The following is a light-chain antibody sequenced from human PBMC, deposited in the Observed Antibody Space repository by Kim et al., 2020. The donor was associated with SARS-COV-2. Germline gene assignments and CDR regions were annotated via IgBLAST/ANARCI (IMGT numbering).Light chain of an antibody. Sequence: SASVGDRVTITCRSSQNILNYLNWYQQTPGKAPKLLIYAASTLKSGVPSRFSGSVSRTDFTLTISSLQPEDFAVYYCQQSYHTPRTFGQGTKLEI. V-gene: IGKV1-39*01. CDR1: QNILNY. J-gene: IGKJ2*01. CDR2: AAS. CDR3: QQSYHTPRT.